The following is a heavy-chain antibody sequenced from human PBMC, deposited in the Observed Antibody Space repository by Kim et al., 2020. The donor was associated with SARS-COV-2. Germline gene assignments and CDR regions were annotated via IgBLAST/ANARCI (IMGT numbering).Heavy chain of an antibody. V-gene: IGHV4-59*01. J-gene: IGHJ3*02. D-gene: IGHD3-22*01. Sequence: IRVTISVDMSKNQFSLKLSSVTAADTAVYYCAREGYYDSSGYYRNNAFDIWGQGTMVTVSS. CDR3: AREGYYDSSGYYRNNAFDI.